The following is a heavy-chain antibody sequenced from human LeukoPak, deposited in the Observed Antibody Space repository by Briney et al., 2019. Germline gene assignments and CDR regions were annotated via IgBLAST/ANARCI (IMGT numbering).Heavy chain of an antibody. Sequence: SETLSLTCTVSGDSISSSSDYWAWIRQPPGEGLEWIGSTYHRGSTYYNPSLKSRVTISVDTSKNQFSLKLSSVTAADTAVYYCARWNPNQQLARGFDYWGQGTLVTVSS. CDR1: GDSISSSSDY. J-gene: IGHJ4*02. V-gene: IGHV4-39*07. CDR2: TYHRGST. D-gene: IGHD6-13*01. CDR3: ARWNPNQQLARGFDY.